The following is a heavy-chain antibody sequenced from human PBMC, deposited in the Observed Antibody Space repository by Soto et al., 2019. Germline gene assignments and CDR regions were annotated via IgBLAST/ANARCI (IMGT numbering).Heavy chain of an antibody. Sequence: QVQLVQSGAEVKKPGSSVKVSCKASGGTFSSYAISWVRQAPGQGLEWRVGLIPIFGTANYAQKFQGRVTITADESTSTAYMELSSLRSEDTAVYYCARDPIAVATRGAFDIWGQGTMVTVSS. CDR3: ARDPIAVATRGAFDI. D-gene: IGHD6-19*01. J-gene: IGHJ3*02. CDR2: LIPIFGTA. CDR1: GGTFSSYA. V-gene: IGHV1-69*01.